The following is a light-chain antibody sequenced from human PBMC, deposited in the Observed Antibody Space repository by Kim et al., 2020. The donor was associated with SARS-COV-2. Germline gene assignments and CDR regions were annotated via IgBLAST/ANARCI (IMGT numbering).Light chain of an antibody. J-gene: IGLJ2*01. V-gene: IGLV3-21*03. Sequence: PGKPARITCGGNNIGSKSVHWYQQKPGQAPVLVVYDDSDRPSGIPERFSGSNSGNTATLTISRVEAGDEADYYCQVWDSSSDHPVVFGGGTQLTVL. CDR1: NIGSKS. CDR3: QVWDSSSDHPVV. CDR2: DDS.